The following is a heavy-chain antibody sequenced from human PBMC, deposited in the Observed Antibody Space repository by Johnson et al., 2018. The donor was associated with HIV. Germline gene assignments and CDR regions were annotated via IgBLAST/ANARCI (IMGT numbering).Heavy chain of an antibody. Sequence: QVQLVESGGGVVQPGRSLRLSCAAFGFTFSSYAMHWVRQAPGKGLEWVAVISYDGSNKYYADSVKGRFTISRDNSKNTLYLQMNSLRAEDTAVYYCARLRSGNRAFDIWGQGTMVTVSS. V-gene: IGHV3-30*04. CDR2: ISYDGSNK. D-gene: IGHD2-15*01. J-gene: IGHJ3*02. CDR1: GFTFSSYA. CDR3: ARLRSGNRAFDI.